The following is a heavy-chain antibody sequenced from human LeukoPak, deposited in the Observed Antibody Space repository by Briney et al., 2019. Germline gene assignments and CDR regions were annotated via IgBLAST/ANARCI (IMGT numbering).Heavy chain of an antibody. D-gene: IGHD3-9*01. CDR1: GFTFSSYR. CDR3: ASYDILTGYYRTGVDY. V-gene: IGHV3-21*01. CDR2: ISSSSSYI. Sequence: GGSLRLSCAASGFTFSSYRMNWVRQAPGKGLEWVSSISSSSSYIYYADSVKGRFTISRDNAKNSLYLQMNSLRAEDTAVYYCASYDILTGYYRTGVDYWGQGTLVTVSS. J-gene: IGHJ4*02.